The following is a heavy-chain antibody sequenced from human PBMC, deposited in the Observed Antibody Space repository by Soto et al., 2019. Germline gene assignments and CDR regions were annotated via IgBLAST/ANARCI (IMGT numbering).Heavy chain of an antibody. D-gene: IGHD2-8*01. Sequence: QVQLVQSGAEVKKAGASVKVSCKASGYTFNIYGISWVRQAPGQGLEWMGWISGNNDNSKYAQKFQGRVTMTTDTSTSTAYMELRSLRYDDTAVYFCARDGVRSKLAFKKDWFDPWGQGTLVTVSS. CDR1: GYTFNIYG. CDR2: ISGNNDNS. V-gene: IGHV1-18*01. J-gene: IGHJ5*02. CDR3: ARDGVRSKLAFKKDWFDP.